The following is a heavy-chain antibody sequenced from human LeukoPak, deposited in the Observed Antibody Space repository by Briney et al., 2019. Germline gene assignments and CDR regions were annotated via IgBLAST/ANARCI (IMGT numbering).Heavy chain of an antibody. CDR2: INHSGST. J-gene: IGHJ4*02. D-gene: IGHD5-18*01. V-gene: IGHV4-34*01. Sequence: SETLSLTCAVYGGSFSGYYWGWIRQPPGKGLEWIGEINHSGSTNYNPSLKSRVTISVDTSKNQFSLKLSSVTAADTAVYYCAREGGYSYGHTGPDYWGQGTLVTVSS. CDR3: AREGGYSYGHTGPDY. CDR1: GGSFSGYY.